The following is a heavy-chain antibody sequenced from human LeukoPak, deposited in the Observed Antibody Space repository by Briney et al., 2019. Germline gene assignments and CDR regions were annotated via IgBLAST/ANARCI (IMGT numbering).Heavy chain of an antibody. CDR1: GSSISSGYY. Sequence: SETLSLTCSVSGSSISSGYYWVCVRQPPGKGLEWIASIYHTGTTYYNPSLKSRISISVDTANNQFSLNLTSVTAADTAVYFCARQAYEYKFVPWFDPWGQGTLVTVSS. D-gene: IGHD2-21*01. J-gene: IGHJ5*02. CDR3: ARQAYEYKFVPWFDP. CDR2: IYHTGTT. V-gene: IGHV4-38-2*01.